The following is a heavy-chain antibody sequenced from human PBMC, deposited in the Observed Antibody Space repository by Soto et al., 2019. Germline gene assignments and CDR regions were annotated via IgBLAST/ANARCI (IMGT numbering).Heavy chain of an antibody. J-gene: IGHJ5*02. CDR1: GFTFSSYE. Sequence: LRLSCAASGFTFSSYEMNWVRQAPGKGLEWVSYISSSGSTIYYADSVKGRFTISRDNAKNSLYLQMNSLRAEDTAVYYCARIPIAAAGKNWFDPWGQGTLVTVSS. CDR3: ARIPIAAAGKNWFDP. CDR2: ISSSGSTI. D-gene: IGHD6-13*01. V-gene: IGHV3-48*03.